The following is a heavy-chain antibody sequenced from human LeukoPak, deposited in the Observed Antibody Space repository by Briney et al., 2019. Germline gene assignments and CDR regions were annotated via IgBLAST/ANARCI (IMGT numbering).Heavy chain of an antibody. V-gene: IGHV3-53*04. CDR3: ATCSSTSCYEGGPDY. CDR2: IYSGGST. CDR1: GFTVSSNY. J-gene: IGHJ4*02. Sequence: GGSLRLSCAASGFTVSSNYMSWVRQAPGKGLEWVSVIYSGGSTYYADSVKGRFTISRHNSKNTLYLQMNSLRAEDTAVYYCATCSSTSCYEGGPDYWGQGTLVTVSS. D-gene: IGHD2-2*01.